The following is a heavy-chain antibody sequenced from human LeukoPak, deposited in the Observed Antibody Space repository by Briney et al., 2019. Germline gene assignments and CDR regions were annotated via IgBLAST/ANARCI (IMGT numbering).Heavy chain of an antibody. CDR1: GFTFSNAW. V-gene: IGHV3-23*01. J-gene: IGHJ3*02. CDR3: TRDQRKYCSRTTCFVFDI. Sequence: GGSLRLSCAASGFTFSNAWMSWVRQAPGKGLEWVSTISGGGDATYYAHSVKGRFAVSRDNSKKTLYLQLNSLRAEDTAVYYCTRDQRKYCSRTTCFVFDIWGQGTMVTVSS. CDR2: ISGGGDAT. D-gene: IGHD2-2*01.